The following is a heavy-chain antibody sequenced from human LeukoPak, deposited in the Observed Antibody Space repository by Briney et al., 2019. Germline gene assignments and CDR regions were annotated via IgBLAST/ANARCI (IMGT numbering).Heavy chain of an antibody. V-gene: IGHV1-24*01. J-gene: IGHJ4*02. CDR3: ATDYYYDSSGSYYTVDY. CDR1: GYTLTELS. D-gene: IGHD3-22*01. CDR2: FDPEDGET. Sequence: ASVKVSCKVSGYTLTELSMHWVRQAPGKGLEWMGGFDPEDGETFYAQKFQGRVTMTEDTSTDTAYMELSSLRSEDTAVYYCATDYYYDSSGSYYTVDYWGQGTLVTVSS.